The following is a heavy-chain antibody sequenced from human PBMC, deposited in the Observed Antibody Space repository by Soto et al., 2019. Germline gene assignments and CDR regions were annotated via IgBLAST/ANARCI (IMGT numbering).Heavy chain of an antibody. CDR1: GFTVSSNY. CDR2: IYSGGST. CDR3: ARGSITTVTTYFDY. D-gene: IGHD4-17*01. Sequence: EVQLVESGGGLVQPGGSLRLSCAASGFTVSSNYMSWVRQAPGKGLEWVSVIYSGGSTYYADSVKGRFTISRDNSKNTLDLQMNSLRAEDTAVYYCARGSITTVTTYFDYWGQGTLVTVSS. V-gene: IGHV3-66*01. J-gene: IGHJ4*02.